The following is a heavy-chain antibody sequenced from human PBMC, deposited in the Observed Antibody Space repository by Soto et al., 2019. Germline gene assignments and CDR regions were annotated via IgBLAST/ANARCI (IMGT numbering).Heavy chain of an antibody. Sequence: PGGSLRLSCAASGFTFSSYSMNWVRQAPGKGLEWVSSISSSSSYIYYADSVKGRFTISRDNAKNSLYLQMNSLRAEDTAVYYCARGVSDFWSGYYLPNFDYWGQGTLVT. V-gene: IGHV3-21*01. D-gene: IGHD3-3*01. CDR1: GFTFSSYS. CDR3: ARGVSDFWSGYYLPNFDY. CDR2: ISSSSSYI. J-gene: IGHJ4*02.